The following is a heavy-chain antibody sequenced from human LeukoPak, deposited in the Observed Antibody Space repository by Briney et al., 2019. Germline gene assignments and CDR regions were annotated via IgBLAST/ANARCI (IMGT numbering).Heavy chain of an antibody. CDR3: ARSLGPYYYGSGSYYNYSDY. Sequence: SETLSLTCTVSGGSISSYYWSWIRQPPGKGLEWIGYIYYSGSTNYNPSLKSRVTISVDTSKNQFSLKLSSVTAADTAVYYCARSLGPYYYGSGSYYNYSDYWGQGTLVTVSS. CDR2: IYYSGST. J-gene: IGHJ4*02. V-gene: IGHV4-59*08. D-gene: IGHD3-10*01. CDR1: GGSISSYY.